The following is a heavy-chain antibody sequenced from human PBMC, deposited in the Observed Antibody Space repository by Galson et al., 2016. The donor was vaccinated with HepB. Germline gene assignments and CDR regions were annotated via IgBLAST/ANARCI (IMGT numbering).Heavy chain of an antibody. J-gene: IGHJ3*02. Sequence: SLRLSCATSGFNFNSFWIHWVRQVPGKGPVWVSRINNDGRNIDYADPVKGRFTTSRDDATNTVYLEMNLLTADDTAMYYCARDGTFSSGLGIAFDMWGQGTMVTVSS. D-gene: IGHD3-22*01. CDR3: ARDGTFSSGLGIAFDM. V-gene: IGHV3-74*01. CDR1: GFNFNSFW. CDR2: INNDGRNI.